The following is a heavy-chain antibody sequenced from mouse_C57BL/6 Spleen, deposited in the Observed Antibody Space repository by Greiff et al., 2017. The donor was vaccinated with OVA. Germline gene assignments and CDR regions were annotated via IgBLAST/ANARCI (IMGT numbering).Heavy chain of an antibody. CDR1: GYAFSSSW. CDR3: ARWARNYISLDY. CDR2: IYPGDGDT. J-gene: IGHJ2*01. V-gene: IGHV1-82*01. D-gene: IGHD2-12*01. Sequence: VKLQESGPELVKPGASVKISCKASGYAFSSSWMNWVKQRPGKGLEWIGRIYPGDGDTNYNGKFKGKATLTADKSSSTAYMQLSSLTSEDSAVYFCARWARNYISLDYWGQGTTLTVSS.